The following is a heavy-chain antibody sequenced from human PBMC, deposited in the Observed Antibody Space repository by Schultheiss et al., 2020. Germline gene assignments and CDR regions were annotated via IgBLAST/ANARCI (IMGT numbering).Heavy chain of an antibody. V-gene: IGHV4-39*01. CDR2: IYYSGST. D-gene: IGHD6-19*01. CDR3: ARSPRASSGWTEYFQH. CDR1: GGSISSGGYY. Sequence: SQTLSLTCTVSGGSISSGGYYWSWIRQHPGKGLEWIGSIYYSGSTYYNPSLKSRVTISVDTSKNQFSLKLSSVTAADTAVYYCARSPRASSGWTEYFQHWGQGTLVTVSS. J-gene: IGHJ1*01.